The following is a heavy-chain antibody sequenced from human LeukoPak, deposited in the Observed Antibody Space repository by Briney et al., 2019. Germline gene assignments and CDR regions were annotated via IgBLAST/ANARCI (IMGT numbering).Heavy chain of an antibody. D-gene: IGHD3-10*01. Sequence: NTSETLSLTCTVSGASVTSGGFYWSWIRQPPGKGLEWLGYIHQSGDTYSNPSLKSRATVSMDTSTNQFSLNLRFVTAADTAVYYCARPRGGFDYWGQGTLVTVSS. CDR1: GASVTSGGFY. CDR3: ARPRGGFDY. CDR2: IHQSGDT. V-gene: IGHV4-30-2*01. J-gene: IGHJ4*02.